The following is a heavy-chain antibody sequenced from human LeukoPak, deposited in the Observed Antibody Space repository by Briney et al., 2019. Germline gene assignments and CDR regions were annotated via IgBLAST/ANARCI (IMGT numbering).Heavy chain of an antibody. V-gene: IGHV1-2*02. CDR2: INPNSGGT. Sequence: ASVKVSCKASGYPFIGNYIHWVQQAPGQGLEWMGWINPNSGGTNYAQKFQGRVTMTRDTSISTAYMELSRLRSDDTAVYYCARFDQVSETAGGYWGQGTLVTVSS. CDR3: ARFDQVSETAGGY. CDR1: GYPFIGNY. J-gene: IGHJ4*02. D-gene: IGHD5/OR15-5a*01.